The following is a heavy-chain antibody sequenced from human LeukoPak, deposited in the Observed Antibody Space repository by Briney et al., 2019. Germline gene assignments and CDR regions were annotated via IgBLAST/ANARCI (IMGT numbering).Heavy chain of an antibody. J-gene: IGHJ4*02. V-gene: IGHV3-7*01. D-gene: IGHD5-12*01. CDR1: GFTFSSYW. CDR2: IKQDGSEK. CDR3: ARIFFSGYDLYFDY. Sequence: GESLRLSCAASGFTFSSYWMSWVRQAPGKGLEWVANIKQDGSEKYYVDSVKGRFTISRDNAKNSLYLQMNSLRAEDTAVYYCARIFFSGYDLYFDYWGQGTLATVSS.